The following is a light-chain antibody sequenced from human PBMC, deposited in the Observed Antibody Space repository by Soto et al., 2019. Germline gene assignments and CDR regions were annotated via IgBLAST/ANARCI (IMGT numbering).Light chain of an antibody. V-gene: IGLV2-14*03. Sequence: QSVLTQPASVSGSPGHSIAISCTGTSSDVGSYNSVSRYQQYPGKAPKLMIHDVNNRPSGISDRFSGSKSGNTASLTISGLQAEDEADYYCGSFTSSTSYVFGTGTKVTVL. CDR2: DVN. J-gene: IGLJ1*01. CDR1: SSDVGSYNS. CDR3: GSFTSSTSYV.